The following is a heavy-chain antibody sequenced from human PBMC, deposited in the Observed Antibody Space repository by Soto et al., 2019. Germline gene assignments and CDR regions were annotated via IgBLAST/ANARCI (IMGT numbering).Heavy chain of an antibody. V-gene: IGHV4-59*01. D-gene: IGHD2-15*01. J-gene: IGHJ5*02. CDR2: IYYSGST. CDR1: GGSISSYY. Sequence: SETLSLTCTVSGGSISSYYWSWIRQPPGKGLEWIGYIYYSGSTNYNPSLKSRVTISVDTSKNQFSLKLSSVTAADTAVYYCARDSLHEGYCSGGSCYMGFDPWGKGTLVTVSS. CDR3: ARDSLHEGYCSGGSCYMGFDP.